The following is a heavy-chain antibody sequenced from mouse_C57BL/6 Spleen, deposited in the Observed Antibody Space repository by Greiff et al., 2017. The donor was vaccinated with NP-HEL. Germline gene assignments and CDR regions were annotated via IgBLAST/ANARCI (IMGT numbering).Heavy chain of an antibody. CDR1: GYTFTSYW. J-gene: IGHJ2*01. Sequence: QVQLKQSGAELVRPGSSVKLSCKASGYTFTSYWMDWVKQRPGQGLEWIGNIYPSDSETHYNQKFKDKATLTVDKSSSTAYMQLSSLTSEDSAVYYCARQDYYGRGYWGQGTTLTVSS. CDR3: ARQDYYGRGY. CDR2: IYPSDSET. D-gene: IGHD1-1*01. V-gene: IGHV1-61*01.